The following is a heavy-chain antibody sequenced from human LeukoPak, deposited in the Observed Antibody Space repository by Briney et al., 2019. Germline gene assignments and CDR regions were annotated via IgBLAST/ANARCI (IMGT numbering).Heavy chain of an antibody. Sequence: ASVKVSCKASGYTFTSYGISWVRQAPGQGLEWMGWISAYNGNTNYAQKLQGRVTITTDTSTSTAYMELRSLRSDDTAVYYCARDHYDYNWFDPWGQGTLVTVSS. CDR1: GYTFTSYG. V-gene: IGHV1-18*01. CDR2: ISAYNGNT. D-gene: IGHD3-22*01. CDR3: ARDHYDYNWFDP. J-gene: IGHJ5*02.